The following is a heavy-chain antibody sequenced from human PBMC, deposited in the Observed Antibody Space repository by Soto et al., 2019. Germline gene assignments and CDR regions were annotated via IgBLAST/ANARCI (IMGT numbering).Heavy chain of an antibody. CDR1: GGSFTSNNG. Sequence: SETLSLTCAVSGGSFTSNNGWTWVRQPPGQGLEWIGEIYQTGSTNYNPSLKSRVTISLDKSENQFSLKVTSLTAADTAVYYCASRDPGTSVDYWGQGTLVTVSS. CDR2: IYQTGST. D-gene: IGHD1-7*01. V-gene: IGHV4-4*02. J-gene: IGHJ4*02. CDR3: ASRDPGTSVDY.